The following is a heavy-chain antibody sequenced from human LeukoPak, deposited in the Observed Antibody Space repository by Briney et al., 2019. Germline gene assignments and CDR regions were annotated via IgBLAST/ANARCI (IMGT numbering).Heavy chain of an antibody. V-gene: IGHV3-48*01. D-gene: IGHD3-3*01. Sequence: PRRSLRPSCAAAALTSTSYEMNWVRQAPGKGLEWVSYISTSSSTIYYADSVKGRFTITRDNAKNSLYLQMNSLRAEDTAVYYCARVGGPITIFGVAVRRDYYMDVWGKGTTVTVSS. CDR1: ALTSTSYE. CDR3: ARVGGPITIFGVAVRRDYYMDV. CDR2: ISTSSSTI. J-gene: IGHJ6*03.